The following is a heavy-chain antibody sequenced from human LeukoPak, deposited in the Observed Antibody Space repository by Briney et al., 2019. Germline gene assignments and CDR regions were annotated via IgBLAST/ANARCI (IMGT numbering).Heavy chain of an antibody. Sequence: GASVKVSCKASGGTFSSYAISWVRQAPGQGLEWMGWINPNSGGTNYAQKFQGRVTMTRDTSISTAYMELSRLRSDDTAVYYCARGLWIQLWLPVVFDPWGQGTLVTVSS. CDR3: ARGLWIQLWLPVVFDP. J-gene: IGHJ5*02. CDR1: GGTFSSYA. CDR2: INPNSGGT. D-gene: IGHD5-18*01. V-gene: IGHV1-2*02.